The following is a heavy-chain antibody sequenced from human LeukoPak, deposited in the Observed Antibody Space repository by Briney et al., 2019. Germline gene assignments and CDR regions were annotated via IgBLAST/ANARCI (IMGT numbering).Heavy chain of an antibody. CDR3: ARPAGRSYYYYGMDV. CDR2: IYYSGST. V-gene: IGHV4-39*01. J-gene: IGHJ6*02. CDR1: GGSISSSSYY. Sequence: SETLSLTCTVSGGSISSSSYYWGWIRQPPGKGLEWIGSIYYSGSTYYNPSLKSRVTISVDTSKNQFSLKLSSVTAADTAVYYCARPAGRSYYYYGMDVWGQGTAVTVSS.